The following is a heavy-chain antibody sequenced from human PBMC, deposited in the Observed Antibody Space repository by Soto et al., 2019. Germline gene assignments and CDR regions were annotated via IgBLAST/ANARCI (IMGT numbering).Heavy chain of an antibody. Sequence: PSETLSLTCAVYGGSFSGYYWSWIRQPPGKGLEWIGEINHSGSTNYNPSLKSRVTISVDTSKNQFSLKLSSVTAADTAVYYCARAGSSGYFGGYYYYGMDVWGQGXTVTVYS. D-gene: IGHD3-22*01. V-gene: IGHV4-34*01. CDR2: INHSGST. CDR3: ARAGSSGYFGGYYYYGMDV. CDR1: GGSFSGYY. J-gene: IGHJ6*02.